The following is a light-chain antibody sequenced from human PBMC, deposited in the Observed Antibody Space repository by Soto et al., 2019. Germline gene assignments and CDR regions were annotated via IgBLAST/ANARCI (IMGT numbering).Light chain of an antibody. V-gene: IGLV2-23*02. J-gene: IGLJ1*01. CDR2: EVS. Sequence: QSALTQPASVSGSPGQSITISCTGTSRDVGSYNLVSWYQQHPGKAPKLMIYEVSTRPTGVSNRFSGSKSGNTASLTISGLQAEDEAYYYCCSYAATSTFGSYVFGPGTKLTVL. CDR3: CSYAATSTFGSYV. CDR1: SRDVGSYNL.